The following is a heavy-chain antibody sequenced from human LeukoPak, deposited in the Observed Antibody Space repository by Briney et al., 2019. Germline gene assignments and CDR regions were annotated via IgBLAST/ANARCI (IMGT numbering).Heavy chain of an antibody. CDR2: IYYSGST. CDR3: ASRLDYGDYNWFDP. Sequence: TSETLSLTCTVSGGSISSYYLSWIRQPPGKGLEWIGYIYYSGSTNYNPSLESRVTISVDTSKNQFSLKLSSVTAADTAVYYCASRLDYGDYNWFDPWGQGTLVTVSS. V-gene: IGHV4-59*08. J-gene: IGHJ5*02. CDR1: GGSISSYY. D-gene: IGHD4-17*01.